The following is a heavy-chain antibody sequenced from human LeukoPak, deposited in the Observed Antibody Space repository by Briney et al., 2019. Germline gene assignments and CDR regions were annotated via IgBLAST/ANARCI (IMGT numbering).Heavy chain of an antibody. D-gene: IGHD3-22*01. CDR1: GFTFSDYY. CDR2: ISSSGSTI. Sequence: PGGSLRLSCAASGFTFSDYYMSWIRQAPGKGLEWVSYISSSGSTIYYADSVKGRFIISRDNAKNSLYLQMNSLRAEDTAVYYCARDSDYYDSSGYYPPDYWGQGTLVTVSS. J-gene: IGHJ4*02. CDR3: ARDSDYYDSSGYYPPDY. V-gene: IGHV3-11*04.